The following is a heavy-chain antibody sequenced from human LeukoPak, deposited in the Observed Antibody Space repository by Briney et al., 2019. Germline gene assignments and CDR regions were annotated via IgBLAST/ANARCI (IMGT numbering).Heavy chain of an antibody. J-gene: IGHJ4*02. D-gene: IGHD6-19*01. Sequence: GGSLRLSCAASGFTFSSYAMSWVRQAPGNGLEGVSAISGSGGSTYYADSVKGRFTISRDNSKNTLYLQMNSLRAEDTAVYYCAKDRPVQQWLVRVDYFDYWGQGTLVTVSS. CDR1: GFTFSSYA. CDR2: ISGSGGST. CDR3: AKDRPVQQWLVRVDYFDY. V-gene: IGHV3-23*01.